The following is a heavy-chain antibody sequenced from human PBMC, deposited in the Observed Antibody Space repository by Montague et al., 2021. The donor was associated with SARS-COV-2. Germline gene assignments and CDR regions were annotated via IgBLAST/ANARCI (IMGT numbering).Heavy chain of an antibody. J-gene: IGHJ4*02. CDR1: GFNFGYFA. CDR2: ISYDGTKI. V-gene: IGHV3-30*09. CDR3: ARDRSGKLDFDY. D-gene: IGHD6-6*01. Sequence: SLRLSCAASGFNFGYFALHWVRQAPGKGLDWVALISYDGTKIFYTDSVKGRFAISRDNSRKTLYLQMNSLKTDDTAIYYCARDRSGKLDFDYWGQGTLVTVSS.